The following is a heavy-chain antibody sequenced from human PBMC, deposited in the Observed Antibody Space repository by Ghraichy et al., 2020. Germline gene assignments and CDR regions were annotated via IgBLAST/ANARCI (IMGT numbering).Heavy chain of an antibody. J-gene: IGHJ4*02. CDR2: ITSSGAT. V-gene: IGHV3-48*01. Sequence: GGSLRLSCTASGFTFSSHSMNWVRQAPGKGLEWISYITSSGATMYGDSVKGRFTISRDTSRNTLYLQMNNLRADDTAVYYCARRYYYGSGPLDSWGQGTQVTVSS. CDR1: GFTFSSHS. CDR3: ARRYYYGSGPLDS. D-gene: IGHD3-10*01.